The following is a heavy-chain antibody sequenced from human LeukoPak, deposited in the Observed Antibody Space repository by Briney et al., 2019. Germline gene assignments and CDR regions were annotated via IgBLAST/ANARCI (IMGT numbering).Heavy chain of an antibody. D-gene: IGHD6-19*01. J-gene: IGHJ4*02. Sequence: KPLETLSLTCTVSGGSISSYYWSWIRQPAGKGLEWIGRIYTSGSTNYNPSLKSRVTMSVDTSKNQFSLKLSSVTAADTAVYYCARDPGAYSSGYYFDYWGQGTLVTVSS. CDR3: ARDPGAYSSGYYFDY. CDR1: GGSISSYY. V-gene: IGHV4-4*07. CDR2: IYTSGST.